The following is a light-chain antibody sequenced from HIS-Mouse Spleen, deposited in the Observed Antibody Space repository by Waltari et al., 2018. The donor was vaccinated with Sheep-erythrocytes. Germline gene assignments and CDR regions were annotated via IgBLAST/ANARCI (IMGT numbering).Light chain of an antibody. Sequence: DIQLTQSPSFLSASVGDRVTITCRASQGISSYLAWYQQKPGKAPKLRIHAASTLQSGVPSRFSGSGSGTEFTLTISSLQPEDFATYYCQQLNSYPHTFGQGTKLEIK. CDR2: AAS. V-gene: IGKV1-9*01. J-gene: IGKJ2*01. CDR3: QQLNSYPHT. CDR1: QGISSY.